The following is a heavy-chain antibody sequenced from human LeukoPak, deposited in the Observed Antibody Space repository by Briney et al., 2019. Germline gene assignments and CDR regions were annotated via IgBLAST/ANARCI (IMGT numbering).Heavy chain of an antibody. CDR1: GGTFSSYA. V-gene: IGHV1-69*13. J-gene: IGHJ4*02. Sequence: ASVKVSCKASGGTFSSYAISWVRQAPGQGLEWMGGIIPIFGTANYAQKFQGRVTITADESTSTAYMELSSLKSEDTAVYYCARDYYGSGSYYKPFDYWGQGTLVTVSS. D-gene: IGHD3-10*01. CDR3: ARDYYGSGSYYKPFDY. CDR2: IIPIFGTA.